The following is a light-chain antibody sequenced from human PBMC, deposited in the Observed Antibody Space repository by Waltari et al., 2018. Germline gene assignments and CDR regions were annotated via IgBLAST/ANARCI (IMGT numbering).Light chain of an antibody. V-gene: IGKV3-20*01. CDR1: QRISNVY. J-gene: IGKJ2*01. Sequence: EIVLTQSPGTLSLSPGERATLSCRANQRISNVYLAWYQQKSGQAPGLLIYGASYRATGIPDLFSGSGSGTDFTLTIDRVEPEDVAVYYCQHCGCSPPYTFGQGTKLKI. CDR2: GAS. CDR3: QHCGCSPPYT.